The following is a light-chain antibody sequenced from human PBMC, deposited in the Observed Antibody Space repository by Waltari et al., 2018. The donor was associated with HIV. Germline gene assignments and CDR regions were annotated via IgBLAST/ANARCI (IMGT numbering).Light chain of an antibody. CDR3: SSYTSSSTPHVV. Sequence: QSALTQPASVSGSPGQSITISCTGTSSDVGGYNYVSWYQQHPGKAPKLMIYEVSNRPPGVSNRFSGSKSGNTASLTISVLQAEDEADYYCSSYTSSSTPHVVFGGGTKLTVL. V-gene: IGLV2-14*01. CDR2: EVS. CDR1: SSDVGGYNY. J-gene: IGLJ2*01.